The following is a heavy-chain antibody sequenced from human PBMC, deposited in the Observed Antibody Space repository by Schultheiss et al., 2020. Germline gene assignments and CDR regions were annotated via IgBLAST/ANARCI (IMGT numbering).Heavy chain of an antibody. CDR3: TRSCDSTTCYNYYYYYMAV. J-gene: IGHJ6*03. Sequence: SETLSLTCTVSGGSISSGVYYWSWIRQPPGKGLEWIGYIYYSGSTYYNPSLKSRVTISVDTSKNQFSLKLNSVTAADTAVYYCTRSCDSTTCYNYYYYYMAVWGKGTTVTVSS. CDR2: IYYSGST. CDR1: GGSISSGVYY. D-gene: IGHD2/OR15-2a*01. V-gene: IGHV4-30-4*08.